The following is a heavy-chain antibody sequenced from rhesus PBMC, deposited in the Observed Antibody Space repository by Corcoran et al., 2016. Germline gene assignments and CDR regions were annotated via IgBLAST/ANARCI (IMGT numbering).Heavy chain of an antibody. V-gene: IGHV4-93*01. J-gene: IGHJ1*01. CDR3: AREYSNYGGYFEF. CDR2: IYCSGWST. CDR1: GGSISSSNW. Sequence: QVQLQESGPAVVKPSETLSLTCAVSGGSISSSNWWSWIRQSPGKGLEWIGGIYCSGWSTDYNHSRKRRVTISMDTSKNQFSLKLSSVTAADTAVYYCAREYSNYGGYFEFWGQGALVTVSS. D-gene: IGHD4-23*01.